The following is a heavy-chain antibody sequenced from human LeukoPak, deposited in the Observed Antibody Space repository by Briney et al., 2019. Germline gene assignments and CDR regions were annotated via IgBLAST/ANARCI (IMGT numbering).Heavy chain of an antibody. V-gene: IGHV3-53*01. CDR2: IYSGGST. CDR3: ARVVVITGYYFDY. CDR1: GFTVSSNY. J-gene: IGHJ4*02. Sequence: GGSLRLSCAASGFTVSSNYMSWVRQAPGKGLEWVSVIYSGGSTYYADSVKGRFTISRDNSKNTLYLQMNSLRAEDTTVYYCARVVVITGYYFDYWGQGTLVTVSS. D-gene: IGHD3-22*01.